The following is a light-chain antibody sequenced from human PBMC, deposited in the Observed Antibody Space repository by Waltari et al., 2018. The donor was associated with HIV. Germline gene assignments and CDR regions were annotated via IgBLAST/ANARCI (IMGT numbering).Light chain of an antibody. Sequence: QSMLTQPPSASGTPGQRVTISSSGSNSNIGSNTVSWYQQLPGTAPKLLIFSDKKRPSGVPDRFSGSKSGTSASLAISGLQSEDAAEYYCAAWDDSLNGWVFGGGTKLTVL. CDR2: SDK. V-gene: IGLV1-44*01. CDR3: AAWDDSLNGWV. J-gene: IGLJ3*02. CDR1: NSNIGSNT.